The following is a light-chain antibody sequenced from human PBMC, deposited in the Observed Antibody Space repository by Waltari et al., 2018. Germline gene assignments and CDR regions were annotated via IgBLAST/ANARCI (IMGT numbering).Light chain of an antibody. CDR3: QTWGTGIQV. J-gene: IGLJ2*01. CDR1: SGDNTYA. Sequence: QLVLTQSPSASASLGASVKLTCTLSSGDNTYAIAWHQQQAGKGTRYLMRVKREGSYSKGAGTPDRFSGSSSGAERYLTISSRRSEDEADYYCQTWGTGIQVFGGGTKLTVL. V-gene: IGLV4-69*02. CDR2: VKREGSY.